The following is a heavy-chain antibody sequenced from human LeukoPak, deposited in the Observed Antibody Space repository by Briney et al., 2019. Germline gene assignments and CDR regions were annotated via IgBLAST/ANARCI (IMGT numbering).Heavy chain of an antibody. CDR3: AKDSGYNYGHGFNY. CDR1: GFTFSSYS. J-gene: IGHJ4*02. Sequence: GALLLSCAASGFTFSSYSMHWGRPAPGKGLEWVTLILYDGSNEYYADSVKGRFTISRDNSKNTLYLQMNSLRAEDTAVYYCAKDSGYNYGHGFNYWGQGTLVTVSS. V-gene: IGHV3-30*04. CDR2: ILYDGSNE. D-gene: IGHD5-18*01.